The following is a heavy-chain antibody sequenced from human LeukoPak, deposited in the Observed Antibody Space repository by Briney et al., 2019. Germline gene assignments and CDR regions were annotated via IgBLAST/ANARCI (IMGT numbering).Heavy chain of an antibody. D-gene: IGHD5-18*01. V-gene: IGHV3-23*01. CDR1: GFTFSSYA. Sequence: GGSLRLSCAASGFTFSSYAMSWVRQAPGKGLEWVSAISGSGGSTYYADSVKGRFTISRDNSKNTLYLQMNSLRAEDTAVYYCAKDLVSYSLSISGSFDYWGQGTLVTVSS. CDR2: ISGSGGST. J-gene: IGHJ4*02. CDR3: AKDLVSYSLSISGSFDY.